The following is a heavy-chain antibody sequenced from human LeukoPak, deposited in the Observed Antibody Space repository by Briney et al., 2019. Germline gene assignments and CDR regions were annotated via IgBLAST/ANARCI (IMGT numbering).Heavy chain of an antibody. CDR3: ARDGPTAAPFDY. J-gene: IGHJ4*02. CDR1: GYRFTIYD. Sequence: ASVKVSCKASGYRFTIYDMHWVRRAPGQGLEWMGIINPSGGSTSYAQRFQGRVAMTRDTSTTTVYMEVNSLTSEDAAVYFCARDGPTAAPFDYWGQGTLVTVSS. D-gene: IGHD2-2*01. CDR2: INPSGGST. V-gene: IGHV1-46*01.